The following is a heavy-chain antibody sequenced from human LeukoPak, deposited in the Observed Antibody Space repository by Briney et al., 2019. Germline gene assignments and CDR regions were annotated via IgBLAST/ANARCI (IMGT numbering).Heavy chain of an antibody. CDR3: ARDRVGGANDAFDI. D-gene: IGHD1-26*01. Sequence: AASVKVSCKASGGTFSSYAISWVRQAPGQGLEWMGGIIPIFGTANYAQKFQGRVTITADKSTSTAYMELSSLRSEDTAVYYCARDRVGGANDAFDIWGQGTMVTVSS. V-gene: IGHV1-69*06. CDR1: GGTFSSYA. CDR2: IIPIFGTA. J-gene: IGHJ3*02.